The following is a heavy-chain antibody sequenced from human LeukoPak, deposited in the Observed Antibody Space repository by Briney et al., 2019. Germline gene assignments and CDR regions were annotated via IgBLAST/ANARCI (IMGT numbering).Heavy chain of an antibody. D-gene: IGHD6-19*01. Sequence: ASVKVSCKASGFTFTSSAMQWVRQARGQRLEWIGWIVVGSGNTNYAQKFQERVTITRDMSTSTAYMELSSLRSEDTAVYYCAAVNSSGWYLGSWSFDYWGRGTLLTVSS. J-gene: IGHJ4*02. V-gene: IGHV1-58*02. CDR1: GFTFTSSA. CDR2: IVVGSGNT. CDR3: AAVNSSGWYLGSWSFDY.